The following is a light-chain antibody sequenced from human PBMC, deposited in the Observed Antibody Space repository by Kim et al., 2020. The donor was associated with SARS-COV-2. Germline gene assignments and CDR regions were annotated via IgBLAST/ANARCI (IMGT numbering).Light chain of an antibody. CDR3: AAWDDSLNGWV. J-gene: IGLJ3*02. CDR2: SNN. CDR1: SSNIGSNT. V-gene: IGLV1-44*01. Sequence: ELTQPPSASGTPGQRVTISCSGSSSNIGSNTVNWYQHLPGTAPKLLIYSNNQRPSGVPDRFSGSKSGTSASLAISGLQSEDEADYYCAAWDDSLNGWVFGGGTQLTVL.